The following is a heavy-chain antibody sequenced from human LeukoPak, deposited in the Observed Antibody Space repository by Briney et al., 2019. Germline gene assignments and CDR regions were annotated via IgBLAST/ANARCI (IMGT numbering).Heavy chain of an antibody. CDR1: GYTFTSYG. Sequence: ASVKVSCKASGYTFTSYGISWVRQAPGQGLEWMGWISAYNGNTNYAQKLQGRVTMTTDTSTSTAYMELRSLRSDDTAVYYCAREGDYDSSGYYSTFDYWGQGTLVTVSS. CDR3: AREGDYDSSGYYSTFDY. J-gene: IGHJ4*02. CDR2: ISAYNGNT. V-gene: IGHV1-18*01. D-gene: IGHD3-22*01.